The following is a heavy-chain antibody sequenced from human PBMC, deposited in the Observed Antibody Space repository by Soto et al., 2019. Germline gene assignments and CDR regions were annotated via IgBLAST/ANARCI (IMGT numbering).Heavy chain of an antibody. V-gene: IGHV3-23*01. J-gene: IGHJ6*02. CDR2: ISGSGGST. CDR3: AKEGRVRIAARGGMDV. Sequence: GGSLRLSCAASVFTFSSYAMSWVRQAPGKGLEWVSAISGSGGSTYYAHTVQGRFTITRDNSKNTLYMQMSSRRDEDTAVYYCAKEGRVRIAARGGMDVWGQGTTVTVSS. D-gene: IGHD6-6*01. CDR1: VFTFSSYA.